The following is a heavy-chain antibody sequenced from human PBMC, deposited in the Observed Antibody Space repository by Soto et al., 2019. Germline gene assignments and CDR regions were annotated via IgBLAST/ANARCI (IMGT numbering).Heavy chain of an antibody. CDR1: GGTFSSYA. CDR3: ARAMDTAMGPMLYYYGMDV. J-gene: IGHJ6*02. V-gene: IGHV1-69*13. Sequence: SVKVSCKASGGTFSSYAISWVRQAPGQGLEWMGGIIPIFGTANYAQKFQGRVTITADESTSTAYMELSSLRSEDTAVYYCARAMDTAMGPMLYYYGMDVWGQGTTVTVSS. CDR2: IIPIFGTA. D-gene: IGHD5-18*01.